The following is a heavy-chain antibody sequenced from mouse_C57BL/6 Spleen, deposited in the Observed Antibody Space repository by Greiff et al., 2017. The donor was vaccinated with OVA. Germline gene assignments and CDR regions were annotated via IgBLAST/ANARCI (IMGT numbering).Heavy chain of an antibody. CDR1: GFTFSSYA. D-gene: IGHD2-2*01. J-gene: IGHJ3*01. Sequence: VKLVESGEGLVKPGGSLKLSCAASGFTFSSYAMSWVRQTPEKRLEWVAYISSGGDYIYYADTVKGRFTISRDNARNTLYLQMSSLKSEDTAMYYCTRDDGYDEEFAYWGQGTLVTVSA. CDR3: TRDDGYDEEFAY. V-gene: IGHV5-9-1*02. CDR2: ISSGGDYI.